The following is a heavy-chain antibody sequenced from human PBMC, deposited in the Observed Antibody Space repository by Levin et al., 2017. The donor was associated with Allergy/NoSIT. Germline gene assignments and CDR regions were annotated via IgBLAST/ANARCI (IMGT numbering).Heavy chain of an antibody. CDR3: ARGFPGRFGVVINGFDY. J-gene: IGHJ4*02. Sequence: SQTLSLTCAVYGGSFSGSYWSWIRQPPGKGLEWIGEINHRGSTNYNPSLKSRVTISVDTSKNQFSLNLRSVTAADTAVFYCARGFPGRFGVVINGFDYWGQGTLVTVSS. CDR2: INHRGST. CDR1: GGSFSGSY. D-gene: IGHD3-3*01. V-gene: IGHV4-34*01.